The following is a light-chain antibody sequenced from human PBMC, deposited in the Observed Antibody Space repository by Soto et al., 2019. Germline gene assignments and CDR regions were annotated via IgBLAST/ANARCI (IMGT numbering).Light chain of an antibody. CDR1: DGHSDYA. CDR3: QTWGAGIVV. J-gene: IGLJ3*02. Sequence: QSVLTQSPSASASLGASVKLTCTLSDGHSDYAVAWHQQQPEKGPRYLMKVNTDGSHAKGAGIPDRFSGSSSGTERYLTISSLRSEDEAVYYCQTWGAGIVVFGGGTKLTVL. V-gene: IGLV4-69*01. CDR2: VNTDGSH.